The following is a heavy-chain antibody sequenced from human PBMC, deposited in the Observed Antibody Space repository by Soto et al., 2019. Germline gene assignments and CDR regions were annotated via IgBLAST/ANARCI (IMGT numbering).Heavy chain of an antibody. CDR2: IIPIFGTA. CDR3: AKHPFEYSSSSKPYYFDY. J-gene: IGHJ4*02. V-gene: IGHV1-69*12. D-gene: IGHD6-6*01. CDR1: GGTFSSYA. Sequence: QVQLVQSGAEVKKPGSSVKVSCKASGGTFSSYAISWVRQAPGQGLEWMGGIIPIFGTANYAQKFQGRVTITADESTSTAYMELSSLRSEDTAVYYSAKHPFEYSSSSKPYYFDYWGQGTLVTVSS.